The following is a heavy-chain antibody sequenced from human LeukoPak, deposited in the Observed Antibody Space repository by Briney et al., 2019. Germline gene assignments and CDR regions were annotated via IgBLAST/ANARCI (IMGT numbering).Heavy chain of an antibody. Sequence: GGSLRLSCAASGFTFSSYSMNWVRQAPGKGLEWVSSISSSSSYIYYADSVKGRFTISRDNAKNSLYLQMNSLRAEDTAVYYCARDRKWNYVKDRFDYWGQGTLVTVSS. CDR3: ARDRKWNYVKDRFDY. CDR2: ISSSSSYI. CDR1: GFTFSSYS. V-gene: IGHV3-21*01. J-gene: IGHJ4*02. D-gene: IGHD1-7*01.